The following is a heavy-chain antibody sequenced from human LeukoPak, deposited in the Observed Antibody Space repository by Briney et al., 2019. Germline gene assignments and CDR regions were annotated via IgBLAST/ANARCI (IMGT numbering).Heavy chain of an antibody. CDR2: IYYSGST. J-gene: IGHJ5*02. V-gene: IGHV4-31*03. Sequence: SETLSLTCTVSSGSISSGGNYWSWIRPHPGKGLEWIGYIYYSGSTYYNPSLKSRVTISVDTSKNQFSLKLSSVTAADTAVYYCARDLLFGENHNWFDPWGQGTLVTVSS. CDR1: SGSISSGGNY. CDR3: ARDLLFGENHNWFDP. D-gene: IGHD3-10*01.